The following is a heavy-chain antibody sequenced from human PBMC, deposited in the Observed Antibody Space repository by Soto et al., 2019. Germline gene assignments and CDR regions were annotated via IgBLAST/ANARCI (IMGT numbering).Heavy chain of an antibody. V-gene: IGHV3-53*01. CDR1: GFTFSSYS. CDR2: IYSGGST. CDR3: ARVGLRAYYGMDV. J-gene: IGHJ6*02. D-gene: IGHD4-17*01. Sequence: VGSLRLSCAASGFTFSSYSMSWVRQAPGKGLEWVSVIYSGGSTYYADSVKGRFTISRDNSKNTLYLQMNSLRAEDTAVYYCARVGLRAYYGMDVWGQGTTVTVSS.